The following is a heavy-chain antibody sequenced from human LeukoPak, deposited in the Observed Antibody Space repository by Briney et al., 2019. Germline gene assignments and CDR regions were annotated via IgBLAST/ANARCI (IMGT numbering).Heavy chain of an antibody. Sequence: SETLSLTCTVSGGSISSSSYYWGWIRQPPGKGLEWIGSIYYSGSTYYNPSLKSRVTISVDTSKNQFSLKLSSVTAADTAVYYCARVGPWVNPDYYYYYMDVWGKGTTVTVSS. V-gene: IGHV4-39*07. J-gene: IGHJ6*03. CDR2: IYYSGST. CDR3: ARVGPWVNPDYYYYYMDV. D-gene: IGHD1-14*01. CDR1: GGSISSSSYY.